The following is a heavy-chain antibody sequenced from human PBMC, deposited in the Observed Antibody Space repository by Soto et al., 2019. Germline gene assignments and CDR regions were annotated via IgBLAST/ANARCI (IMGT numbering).Heavy chain of an antibody. CDR2: VKPANGNT. J-gene: IGHJ6*02. D-gene: IGHD3-16*01. CDR3: AGEGEPPNVWEAFFYGLDV. Sequence: QVQLVQSGPEVKEPGASVKVSCKSSGYGFTTRAVNWVRQAPGYGLEWMGWVKPANGNTRYSQKFQGRSSIARDTSTKTIYMELTALRFEDTGVYFCAGEGEPPNVWEAFFYGLDVWGQGTTVIVSS. CDR1: GYGFTTRA. V-gene: IGHV1-3*01.